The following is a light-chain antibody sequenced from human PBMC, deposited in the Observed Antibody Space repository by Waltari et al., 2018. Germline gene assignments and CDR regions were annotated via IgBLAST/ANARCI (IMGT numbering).Light chain of an antibody. CDR1: SSNIGAGYD. J-gene: IGLJ3*02. CDR2: GNS. Sequence: QSVLTQTPSVSGAPGQRVTISCTGSSSNIGAGYDVQWYQQLPGTAPKPLIYGNSNRPSGVPDRLSGSKSGSSASLAITGLQAEDEADYYCQSYDRSLSGWVFGGGTKLTVL. V-gene: IGLV1-40*01. CDR3: QSYDRSLSGWV.